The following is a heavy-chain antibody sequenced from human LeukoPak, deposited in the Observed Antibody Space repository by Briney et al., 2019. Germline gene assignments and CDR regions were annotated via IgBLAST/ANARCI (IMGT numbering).Heavy chain of an antibody. Sequence: PSETLSLTCAVYGGSFSGYYWSWIRQPPGKGLEWIGEINHSGSTNYNPSLKSRVTISVDTSKNQFSLKLSSVAAADTAVYYCARGRLSELPQPNIVVVVAATEAFDIWGQGTMVTVSS. J-gene: IGHJ3*02. CDR1: GGSFSGYY. CDR3: ARGRLSELPQPNIVVVVAATEAFDI. CDR2: INHSGST. V-gene: IGHV4-34*01. D-gene: IGHD2-15*01.